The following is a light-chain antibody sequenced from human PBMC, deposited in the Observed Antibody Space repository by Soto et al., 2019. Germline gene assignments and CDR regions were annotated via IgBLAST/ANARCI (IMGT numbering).Light chain of an antibody. CDR1: QSVSNY. CDR3: QQGSSYPT. Sequence: IQMTQSPSSLSASVGDKVTITCRAGQSVSNYVNWYQHKPGKPPNLLIYVASSLQSGVPSRFSGSGSGTDFTHTISSLQPEDVATYYCQQGSSYPTFGGGTKVEIK. V-gene: IGKV1-39*01. J-gene: IGKJ4*01. CDR2: VAS.